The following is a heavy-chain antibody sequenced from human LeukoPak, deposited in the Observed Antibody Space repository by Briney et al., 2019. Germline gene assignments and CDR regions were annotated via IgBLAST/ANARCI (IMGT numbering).Heavy chain of an antibody. J-gene: IGHJ4*02. V-gene: IGHV3-48*03. CDR3: ATTGYSSSWYYFDY. CDR2: ISGSGSII. Sequence: GSLRLSCAASGFTFSNYEMNWVRQAPGKGLEWLSYISGSGSIIYYADSVKGRFTISRDNAKNSLFLQMNSLRAEDTAVYYCATTGYSSSWYYFDYWGQGTLVTVSS. CDR1: GFTFSNYE. D-gene: IGHD6-13*01.